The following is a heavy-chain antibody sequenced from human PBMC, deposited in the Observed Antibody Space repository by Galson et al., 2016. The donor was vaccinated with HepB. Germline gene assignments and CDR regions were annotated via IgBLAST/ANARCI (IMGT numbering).Heavy chain of an antibody. CDR3: AKGVDTSGSSIAQIFDY. V-gene: IGHV3-30*18. D-gene: IGHD3-22*01. Sequence: SLRLSCAASRFTFSTFGMHWVRQAPGKGLEWVAFISYDGTNIYYADSLKGRFTISRDNSKSTLYLQMNGLGPEDTALYYCAKGVDTSGSSIAQIFDYWGQGTLVTVSS. CDR1: RFTFSTFG. J-gene: IGHJ4*02. CDR2: ISYDGTNI.